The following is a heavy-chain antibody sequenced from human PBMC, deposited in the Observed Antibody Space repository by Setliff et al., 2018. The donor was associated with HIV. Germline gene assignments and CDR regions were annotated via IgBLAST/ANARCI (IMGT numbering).Heavy chain of an antibody. J-gene: IGHJ4*02. CDR3: ARFYYGSGSYLDY. Sequence: SETLSLTCAVNDGSFSGYYWTWIRQSPGKGLEWIGEIYHSGSTNYNPSLKSRVSISVDKSKNQFSLKLSSVTAADTAVYYCARFYYGSGSYLDYWGQGTLVTVSS. D-gene: IGHD3-10*01. CDR1: DGSFSGYY. CDR2: IYHSGST. V-gene: IGHV4-34*01.